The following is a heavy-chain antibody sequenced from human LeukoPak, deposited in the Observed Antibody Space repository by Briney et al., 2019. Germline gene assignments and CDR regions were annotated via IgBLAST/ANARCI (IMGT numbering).Heavy chain of an antibody. CDR1: GGSISSYH. D-gene: IGHD4-11*01. Sequence: SETLSLTCTVSGGSISSYHWSWIRQPPGKGLEWIGYIYYSGSTNYNPSLKSRVTLSVDTSKNQFSLKLSSVTAADTAVYYCARGAYTYYFDYWGQGTLVTVSS. V-gene: IGHV4-59*01. CDR3: ARGAYTYYFDY. CDR2: IYYSGST. J-gene: IGHJ4*02.